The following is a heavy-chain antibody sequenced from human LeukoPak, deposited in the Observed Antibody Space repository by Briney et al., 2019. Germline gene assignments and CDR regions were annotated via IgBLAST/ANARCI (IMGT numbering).Heavy chain of an antibody. CDR3: ARVRYCSGGSCYRFDY. J-gene: IGHJ4*02. V-gene: IGHV1-2*02. D-gene: IGHD2-15*01. CDR2: INPNSGGT. CDR1: GYTFTGYY. Sequence: ASVKVSCKASGYTFTGYYMHWVRQAPGQGLEWMGWINPNSGGTNYAQRFQGRVTMTRDTSISTAYMELSRLRSDDTAVYYCARVRYCSGGSCYRFDYWGQGTLVTVSS.